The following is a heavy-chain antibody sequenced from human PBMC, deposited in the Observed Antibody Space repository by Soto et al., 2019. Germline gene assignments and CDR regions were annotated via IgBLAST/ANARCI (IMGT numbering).Heavy chain of an antibody. CDR2: ISYTGTT. CDR1: SNGRYY. Sequence: SNGRYYWRRNRQPPGKGLEWIAYISYTGTTDYNPSLKSRVIISLDMSKNQFSLRLDSVTAADTAVYDCARDRFDHLNTFDACDSWGRGTRVT. CDR3: ARDRFDHLNTFDACDS. V-gene: IGHV4-61*01. J-gene: IGHJ3*02. D-gene: IGHD3-10*01.